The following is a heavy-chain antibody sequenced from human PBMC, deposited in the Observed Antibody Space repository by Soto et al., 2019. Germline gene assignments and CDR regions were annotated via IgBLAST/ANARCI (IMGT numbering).Heavy chain of an antibody. V-gene: IGHV4-59*01. CDR3: ARDLGGWYWFGP. J-gene: IGHJ5*01. CDR2: IYSSGST. D-gene: IGHD6-19*01. CDR1: GGSISSYY. Sequence: QVQLQESGPRLVKPSETLSLTCTVSGGSISSYYWNWIRQPPGKGLQWIGYIYSSGSTMYNPSLKSRVTMSVDTSKNQFSLKLNSVTAADTAVYYCARDLGGWYWFGPWGQGTLVTVSS.